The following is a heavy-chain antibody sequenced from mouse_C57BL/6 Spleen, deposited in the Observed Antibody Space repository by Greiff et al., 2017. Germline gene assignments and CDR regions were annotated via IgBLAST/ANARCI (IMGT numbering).Heavy chain of an antibody. D-gene: IGHD1-1*01. J-gene: IGHJ1*03. Sequence: VQLQQSGAELVRPGASVKLSCTASGFNIKDDYMHWVKQRPEQGLEWIGWIDPENGDSEYASKFQGKATITADTSSNTAYLQLSSLTSEDTAVYYCTPSYYYGSSYVDFDVWGTGTTVTVSS. V-gene: IGHV14-4*01. CDR2: IDPENGDS. CDR3: TPSYYYGSSYVDFDV. CDR1: GFNIKDDY.